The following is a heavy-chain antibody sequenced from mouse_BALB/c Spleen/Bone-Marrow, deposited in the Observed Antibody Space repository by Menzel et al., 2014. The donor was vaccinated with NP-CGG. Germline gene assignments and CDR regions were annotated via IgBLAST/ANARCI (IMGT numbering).Heavy chain of an antibody. CDR3: ARYGNFLAMDY. D-gene: IGHD1-1*01. V-gene: IGHV1-7*01. CDR2: ICPTTGYT. Sequence: VQLQQSGAELAKPGASVKMSCKASGYTFSSYWMHWVKQRPGQGLEWIGYICPTTGYTEYSQKFKDKATLTADRSSSTAYMQLSSLTSEDSAVYYCARYGNFLAMDYWGQGTSVTVSS. J-gene: IGHJ4*01. CDR1: GYTFSSYW.